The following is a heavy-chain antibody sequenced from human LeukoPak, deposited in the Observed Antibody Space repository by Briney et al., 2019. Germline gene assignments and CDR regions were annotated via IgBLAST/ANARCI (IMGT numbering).Heavy chain of an antibody. J-gene: IGHJ6*03. CDR2: ISWNSGSI. CDR3: AKDPSSSWYYYYMDV. D-gene: IGHD6-13*01. CDR1: GFTFDDYA. V-gene: IGHV3-9*01. Sequence: AGGSLRLSCAASGFTFDDYAMHWVRQAPGKGLEWVSGISWNSGSIGYADSVKGRFTISRDNAKNSLYLQMNSLRAEDTALYYCAKDPSSSWYYYYMDVWGKGTTVTISS.